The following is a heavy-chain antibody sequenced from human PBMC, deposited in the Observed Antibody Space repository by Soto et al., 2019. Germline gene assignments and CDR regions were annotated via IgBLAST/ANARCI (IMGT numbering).Heavy chain of an antibody. CDR2: ISSSSSTI. Sequence: EVQLVESGGGLVQPGGSLRLSCAASGFTFSSYSMNWVRQAPGKGLEWVSFISSSSSTIYYADSVKGRFTIPRDNAKNSLYLQMNSLRAEDTAVYYCARVVEWFGDRYYYGIDVWGQGTTVTVSS. CDR1: GFTFSSYS. D-gene: IGHD3-10*01. CDR3: ARVVEWFGDRYYYGIDV. J-gene: IGHJ6*02. V-gene: IGHV3-48*01.